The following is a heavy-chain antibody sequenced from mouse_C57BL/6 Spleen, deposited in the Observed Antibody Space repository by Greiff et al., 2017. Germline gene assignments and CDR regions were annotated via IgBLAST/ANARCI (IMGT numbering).Heavy chain of an antibody. Sequence: VQLQQSGPELVKPGASVKIPCKASGYTFTDYNMDWVKQSHGKSLEWIGDINPNNGGTIYNQKFKGKATLTVDKSSSTAYMELRSLTSEDTAVYYCARWSSVSWFAYWGQGTLVTVSA. J-gene: IGHJ3*01. V-gene: IGHV1-18*01. CDR2: INPNNGGT. CDR3: ARWSSVSWFAY. CDR1: GYTFTDYN. D-gene: IGHD3-2*02.